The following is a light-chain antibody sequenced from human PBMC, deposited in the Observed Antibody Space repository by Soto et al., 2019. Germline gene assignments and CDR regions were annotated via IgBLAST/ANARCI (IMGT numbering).Light chain of an antibody. V-gene: IGKV3-15*01. CDR1: QSVRRSY. Sequence: EIVLTQSPDTLPLSPGESSTLSCMAIQSVRRSYLAWYQQTPGQTPRLLLYGASTRATGIPVRLSGSGFGTEFTLTISSLQSEDFAVYYCQQYKNWPLFGQGTRLETK. CDR3: QQYKNWPL. J-gene: IGKJ5*01. CDR2: GAS.